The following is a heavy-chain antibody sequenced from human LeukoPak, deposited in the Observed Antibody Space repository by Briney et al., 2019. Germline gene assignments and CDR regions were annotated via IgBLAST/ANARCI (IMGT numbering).Heavy chain of an antibody. CDR3: ARGRTLGRYNWFDP. CDR2: INHSGST. V-gene: IGHV4-39*07. J-gene: IGHJ5*02. Sequence: SETLSLTCTVSGGSISSSSYYWGWIRQPPGKGLEWIGEINHSGSTNYNPSLKSRVTISVGTSKNQFSLKLSSVTAADTAVYYCARGRTLGRYNWFDPWGQGTLVTVSS. CDR1: GGSISSSSYY. D-gene: IGHD7-27*01.